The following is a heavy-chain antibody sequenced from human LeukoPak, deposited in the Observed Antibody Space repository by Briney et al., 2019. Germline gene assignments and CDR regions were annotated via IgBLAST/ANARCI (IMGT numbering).Heavy chain of an antibody. D-gene: IGHD6-6*01. J-gene: IGHJ4*02. CDR3: ARALSIAAHNFDY. Sequence: PGGSLRLSCAASGFTFSDYWMTWVRQAPGKGLEWVSYISSSSSTIYYADSVKGRFTISRDNAKNSLYLQMNSLRDEDTAVYYCARALSIAAHNFDYWGQGTLVTVSS. V-gene: IGHV3-48*02. CDR2: ISSSSSTI. CDR1: GFTFSDYW.